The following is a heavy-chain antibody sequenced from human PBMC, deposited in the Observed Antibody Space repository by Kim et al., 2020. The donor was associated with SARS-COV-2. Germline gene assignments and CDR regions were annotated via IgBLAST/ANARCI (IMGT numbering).Heavy chain of an antibody. CDR1: GYTFTAYY. CDR3: SRNRHFVMDV. Sequence: ASVKVSCKASGYTFTAYYMDWVRHAPGQGLDWIGWISNTVVTHYAHKFQGRITMTRDTSISTAHMELSRLRSDDKAIYYCSRNRHFVMDVWSQGTTVTVSS. V-gene: IGHV1-2*07. CDR2: ISNTVVT. J-gene: IGHJ6*02.